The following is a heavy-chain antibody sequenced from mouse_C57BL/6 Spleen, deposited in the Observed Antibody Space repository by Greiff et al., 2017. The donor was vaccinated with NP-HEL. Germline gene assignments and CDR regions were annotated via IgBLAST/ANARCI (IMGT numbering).Heavy chain of an antibody. Sequence: QVQLQQSGPGLVQPSQSLSITCTVSGFSLTSYGVHWVRQSPGKGLEWLGVIWSGGSTDYNAAFISRLSISKDNSKSQVFFKMNSLQADDTAIYYCARKDYGNFYYAMDYWGQGTSVTVSS. V-gene: IGHV2-2*01. D-gene: IGHD2-1*01. CDR2: IWSGGST. J-gene: IGHJ4*01. CDR1: GFSLTSYG. CDR3: ARKDYGNFYYAMDY.